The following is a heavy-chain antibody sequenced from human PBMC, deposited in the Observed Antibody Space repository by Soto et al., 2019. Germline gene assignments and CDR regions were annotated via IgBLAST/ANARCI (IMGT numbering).Heavy chain of an antibody. D-gene: IGHD4-17*01. Sequence: QVQLQESGPGLVKPSGTLSLTCGVSGGSISSRNWWSWVRQPPGKGLEWIGEIYHSGSTNYNPSLKRRVTISVDKSNNQFSLNLSSVTAADTAVYFCARASTVTNLDNWGKGTLVTVSS. CDR2: IYHSGST. J-gene: IGHJ4*02. V-gene: IGHV4-4*02. CDR1: GGSISSRNW. CDR3: ARASTVTNLDN.